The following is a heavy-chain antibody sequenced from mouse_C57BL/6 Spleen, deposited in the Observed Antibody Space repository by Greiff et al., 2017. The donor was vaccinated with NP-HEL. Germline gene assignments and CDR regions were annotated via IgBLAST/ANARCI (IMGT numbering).Heavy chain of an antibody. Sequence: QVQLQQPGAELVRPGSSVKLSCKASGYTFTSYWMHWVKQRPIQGLEWIGNIDPSDSETHYNQKFKDKATLTVDKSSSTAYMQLSSPTSEDSSVYYCARRGGRLSSKGGRGQGTSVT. CDR3: ARRGGRLSSKGG. D-gene: IGHD1-1*02. J-gene: IGHJ4*01. CDR1: GYTFTSYW. CDR2: IDPSDSET. V-gene: IGHV1-52*01.